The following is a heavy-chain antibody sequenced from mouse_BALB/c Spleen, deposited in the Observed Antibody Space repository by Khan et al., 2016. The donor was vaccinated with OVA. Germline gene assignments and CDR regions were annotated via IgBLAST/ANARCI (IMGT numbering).Heavy chain of an antibody. Sequence: QVQLKESGPGLVAPSQSLSITCTISGFSLTNYGVHWVRQPPGKGLEWLGVIWSDGSTTYNSALKSRLSISKDNSKCQVFLKMNSLQTDDTAMYYCARQPYYHYYIMDYWGQGTSVTVSS. V-gene: IGHV2-6-1*01. D-gene: IGHD2-10*01. J-gene: IGHJ4*01. CDR2: IWSDGST. CDR3: ARQPYYHYYIMDY. CDR1: GFSLTNYG.